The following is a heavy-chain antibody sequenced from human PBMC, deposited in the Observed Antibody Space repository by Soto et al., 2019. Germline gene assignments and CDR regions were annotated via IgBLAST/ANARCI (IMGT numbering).Heavy chain of an antibody. J-gene: IGHJ6*02. CDR2: ISSSSSYI. D-gene: IGHD1-26*01. V-gene: IGHV3-21*01. CDR3: ARDLRKVEATWVYYYYGMDV. CDR1: GFTFSSYS. Sequence: GGSLRLSCAASGFTFSSYSMNWVRQAPGKGLEWVSSISSSSSYIYYADSVKGRFTISRDNAKNSLYLQMNSLRAEDTAVYYCARDLRKVEATWVYYYYGMDVWGQGTTVTVSS.